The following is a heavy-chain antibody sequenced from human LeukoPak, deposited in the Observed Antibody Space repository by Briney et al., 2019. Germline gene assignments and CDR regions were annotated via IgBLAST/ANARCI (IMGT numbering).Heavy chain of an antibody. CDR2: ISYDGSNK. D-gene: IGHD1-1*01. J-gene: IGHJ5*02. CDR3: AKEPQLTILSWFDP. Sequence: PGGSLRLSCAASGFTFSSYAMHWVRQAPGKGLEWVAVISYDGSNKYYADSVKGRFTISRDNSKNTLYLQMNSLRAEDTAVYYCAKEPQLTILSWFDPWGQGTLVTVSS. CDR1: GFTFSSYA. V-gene: IGHV3-30*04.